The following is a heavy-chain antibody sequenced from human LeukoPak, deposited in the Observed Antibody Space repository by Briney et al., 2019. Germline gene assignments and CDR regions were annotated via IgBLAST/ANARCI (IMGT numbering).Heavy chain of an antibody. CDR3: ARGLSDVY. CDR1: GDSISSYGYY. V-gene: IGHV4-31*01. Sequence: SQTLSLTCTVSGDSISSYGYYWTWIRQYPGKGLEWIVYIYHSGITYYVPSLMRLVTMSIDTSVNQFSLNLSSVTVADTAVYYCARGLSDVYWGQGTLVTVSS. J-gene: IGHJ4*02. CDR2: IYHSGIT.